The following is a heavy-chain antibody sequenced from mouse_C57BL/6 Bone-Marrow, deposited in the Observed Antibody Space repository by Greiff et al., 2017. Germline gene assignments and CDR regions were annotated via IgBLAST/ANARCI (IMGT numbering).Heavy chain of an antibody. D-gene: IGHD3-3*01. Sequence: EVQGVESGGGLVQPGGSLKLSCAASGFTFSDYYMYWVRQTPEKRLEWVAYISNGGGSTYYPDTVKGRFTISRDNANNTLYLQMSRLKAEDTAVYYCARGGTEDAYWGQGTLVTVSA. CDR1: GFTFSDYY. CDR2: ISNGGGST. V-gene: IGHV5-12*01. J-gene: IGHJ3*01. CDR3: ARGGTEDAY.